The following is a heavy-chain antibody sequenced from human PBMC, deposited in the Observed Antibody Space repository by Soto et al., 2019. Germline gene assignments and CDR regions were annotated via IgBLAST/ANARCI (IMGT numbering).Heavy chain of an antibody. CDR3: ARPYSYGTNYPYYFDY. J-gene: IGHJ4*02. V-gene: IGHV5-51*01. Sequence: PGESLKISCKGSGYSFTNYWIGWVRQMPGKGLEWMGIIYPGDSGTRYSPSFQGQVTISADKSISTAYLQWSSLKASDTAMYYCARPYSYGTNYPYYFDYWGQGTLVTVSS. D-gene: IGHD5-18*01. CDR1: GYSFTNYW. CDR2: IYPGDSGT.